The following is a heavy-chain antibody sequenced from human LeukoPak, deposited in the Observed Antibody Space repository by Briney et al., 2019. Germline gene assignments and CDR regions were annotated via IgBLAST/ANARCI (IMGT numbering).Heavy chain of an antibody. CDR1: GFTFSSSA. D-gene: IGHD1-7*01. J-gene: IGHJ4*02. Sequence: GGSLRLSCAAPGFTFSSSAMSWVRQAPGKGLEWVSEISGGGDITSYPDSVKGRFTISRDNSRDTLYLQMNALRAEDTALYYCAKQLQGGRTFEHWGQGTQVTVSS. V-gene: IGHV3-23*01. CDR2: ISGGGDIT. CDR3: AKQLQGGRTFEH.